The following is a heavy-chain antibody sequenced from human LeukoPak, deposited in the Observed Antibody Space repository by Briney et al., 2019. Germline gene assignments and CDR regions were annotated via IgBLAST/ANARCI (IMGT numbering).Heavy chain of an antibody. CDR1: GFTFSSYS. D-gene: IGHD6-19*01. Sequence: PGGSLRLSCAASGFTFSSYSMNWVRQAPGKGLEWVSYISSSSSTIYYADSVKGRFTISRDNAKNSLYLQMNSLRAEDTAVYYCAREASGWYWYFDLWGRGTQVTVSS. J-gene: IGHJ2*01. CDR3: AREASGWYWYFDL. V-gene: IGHV3-48*04. CDR2: ISSSSSTI.